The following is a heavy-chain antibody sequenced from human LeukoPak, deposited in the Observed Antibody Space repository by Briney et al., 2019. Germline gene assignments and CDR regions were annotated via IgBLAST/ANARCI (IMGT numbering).Heavy chain of an antibody. V-gene: IGHV3-11*04. Sequence: GGSLRLSCAASGFTFSDYYMSWIRQAPGKGLEWVSYISSSGSTIYYADSVKGRFTISRDNAKKSLYLQMNSLRVEDTAVYYCASHGGHDYFDNWGQGTLVTVSS. CDR3: ASHGGHDYFDN. CDR1: GFTFSDYY. J-gene: IGHJ4*02. D-gene: IGHD5-12*01. CDR2: ISSSGSTI.